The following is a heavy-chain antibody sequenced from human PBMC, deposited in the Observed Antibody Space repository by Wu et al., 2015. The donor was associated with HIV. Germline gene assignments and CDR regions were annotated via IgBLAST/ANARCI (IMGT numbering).Heavy chain of an antibody. CDR3: ARQYDSSGYYLDN. J-gene: IGHJ4*02. Sequence: QVQLVQSGAEVKKPGASVKVSCKASGHSFTSYYIHWVRQAPGQGLEWMGIINPGGDRTNYAQKFQGRVTMTRDTSTSTVYMELSSLRSEDTAVYYCARQYDSSGYYLDNWGQGTLVTVSS. CDR2: INPGGDRT. V-gene: IGHV1-46*01. D-gene: IGHD3-22*01. CDR1: GHSFTSYY.